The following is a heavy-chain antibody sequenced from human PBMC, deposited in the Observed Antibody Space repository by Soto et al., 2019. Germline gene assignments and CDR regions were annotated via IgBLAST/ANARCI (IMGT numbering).Heavy chain of an antibody. CDR1: GFTFSSYG. CDR2: IWSGGSNE. D-gene: IGHD2-2*01. V-gene: IGHV3-33*01. CDR3: ARGPGTSYFDY. J-gene: IGHJ4*02. Sequence: QVQLVESGGGVVQPGRSLRLSCAASGFTFSSYGMHWVRQAPGKGLEWVAVIWSGGSNENYADSVKGRFTISRDNSKNMLYLQMNSLRAEDTAVYYSARGPGTSYFDYWGQGSLVTVSS.